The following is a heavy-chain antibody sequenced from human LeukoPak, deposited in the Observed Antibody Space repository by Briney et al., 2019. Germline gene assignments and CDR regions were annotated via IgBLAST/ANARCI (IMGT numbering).Heavy chain of an antibody. J-gene: IGHJ4*02. D-gene: IGHD4-23*01. V-gene: IGHV3-21*01. CDR3: ARLVVTPPEKHFDY. CDR2: ISSSSSYI. Sequence: PGGSLRLSCAASGFTFSSYSMNWVCQAPGKGLEWVSSISSSSSYIYYADSVKGRFNISRDNAKNSLYLQMNSLRAEDTAVYYCARLVVTPPEKHFDYWGQGTLVTVSS. CDR1: GFTFSSYS.